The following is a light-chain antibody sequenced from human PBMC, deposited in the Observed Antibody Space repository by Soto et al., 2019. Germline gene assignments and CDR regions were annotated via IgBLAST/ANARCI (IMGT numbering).Light chain of an antibody. V-gene: IGKV1-5*01. CDR1: QTISSW. Sequence: DIEMTQSPSTLSASVGDRVTITCRASQTISSWVAWYQEKPGKVPKLVIYDASSLQSGFPARFSGRGSGTEFTLTISSLQPDDFASYYCQQYYSFPQTFGQGTKVDIK. CDR3: QQYYSFPQT. J-gene: IGKJ1*01. CDR2: DAS.